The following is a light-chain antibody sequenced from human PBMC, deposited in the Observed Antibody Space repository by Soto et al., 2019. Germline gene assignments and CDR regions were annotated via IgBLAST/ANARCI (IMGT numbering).Light chain of an antibody. CDR1: QDISIY. J-gene: IGKJ4*01. CDR2: GAS. CDR3: QQLHSFVLT. Sequence: IQLTQSPSSLSASIGDRVTLTCRASQDISIYFAWYQQKSGEAPRLLIYGASTLQSGVPSRFSGSRSGTDFTLTIRGLQPEDFATYYCQQLHSFVLTFGGGTKVEMK. V-gene: IGKV1-9*01.